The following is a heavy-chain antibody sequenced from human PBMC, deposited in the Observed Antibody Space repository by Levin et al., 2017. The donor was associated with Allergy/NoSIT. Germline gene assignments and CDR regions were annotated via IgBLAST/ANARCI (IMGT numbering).Heavy chain of an antibody. V-gene: IGHV3-49*03. D-gene: IGHD3-10*01. J-gene: IGHJ5*02. Sequence: GGSLRLSCTASGFTFGDYAMSWFRQAPGKGLEWVGFIRSKAYGGTTEYAASVKGRFTISRDDSKSIAYLQMNSLKTEDTAVYYCTRDQEAFGELFWWFDPWGQGTLVTVSS. CDR3: TRDQEAFGELFWWFDP. CDR1: GFTFGDYA. CDR2: IRSKAYGGTT.